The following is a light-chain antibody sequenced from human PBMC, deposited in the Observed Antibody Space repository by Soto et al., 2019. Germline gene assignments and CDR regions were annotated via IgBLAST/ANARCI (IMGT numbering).Light chain of an antibody. Sequence: EIVLTQFPGTLSLSPGERATLSCRASQSVTGNSLAWYQQKLGRAPRVLIYGASNRATGIPDRFSGSGSGTDFTLTITRLEPEDFAVYFCQQYGGSPRTFGQGTR. V-gene: IGKV3-20*01. CDR2: GAS. CDR3: QQYGGSPRT. J-gene: IGKJ5*01. CDR1: QSVTGNS.